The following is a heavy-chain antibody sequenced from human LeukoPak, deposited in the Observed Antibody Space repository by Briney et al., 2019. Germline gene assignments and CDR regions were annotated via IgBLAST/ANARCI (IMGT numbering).Heavy chain of an antibody. CDR2: ISGSGGST. Sequence: PGGSLRLSCAASGFTFSSYAMSWVRQAPGKGLEWVSAISGSGGSTYYADSVKGRFTISKDNSKNTLYLQMNSLRAEDTAVYYCARPSGSYARWYFDYWGQGTLVTVSS. CDR1: GFTFSSYA. J-gene: IGHJ4*02. CDR3: ARPSGSYARWYFDY. V-gene: IGHV3-23*01. D-gene: IGHD1-26*01.